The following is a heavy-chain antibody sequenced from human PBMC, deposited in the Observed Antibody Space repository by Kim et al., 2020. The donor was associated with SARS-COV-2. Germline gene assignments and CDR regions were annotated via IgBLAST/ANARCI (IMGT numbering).Heavy chain of an antibody. CDR1: GFTFSSYA. CDR2: ISYDGSNK. Sequence: GGSLRLSCAASGFTFSSYAMHWVRQAPGKGLEWVAVISYDGSNKYYADSVKGRFTISRDNSKNTLYLQMNSLRAEDTAVYYCARGLDTAGAFDIWGQGTMVTVPS. CDR3: ARGLDTAGAFDI. J-gene: IGHJ3*02. D-gene: IGHD5-18*01. V-gene: IGHV3-30*04.